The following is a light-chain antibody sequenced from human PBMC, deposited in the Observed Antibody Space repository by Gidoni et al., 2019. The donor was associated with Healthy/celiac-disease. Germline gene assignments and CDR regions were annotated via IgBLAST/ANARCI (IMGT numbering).Light chain of an antibody. Sequence: EIVLTQSPGTLSWSPGDRATLSCRSSQRVSSSYLAWYQQKPGQAPRLLIYGASSRATGIPDRFSGSGSGTDFTLTISRLEPEDFAVYYCQQYGSSPGTFXQXTKVEIK. V-gene: IGKV3-20*01. CDR1: QRVSSSY. J-gene: IGKJ1*01. CDR3: QQYGSSPGT. CDR2: GAS.